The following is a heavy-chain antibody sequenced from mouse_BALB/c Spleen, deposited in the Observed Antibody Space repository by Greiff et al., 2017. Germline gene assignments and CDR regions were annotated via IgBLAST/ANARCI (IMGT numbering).Heavy chain of an antibody. CDR2: IWRGGST. Sequence: VKLVESGPSLVQPSQSLSITCTVSGFSLTSYGVHWVRQSPGKGLEWLGVIWRGGSTDYNAAFMSRLSITKDNSKSQVFFKMNSLQADDTAIYYCAKKVGDYDDAMDYWGQGTSVTVSS. CDR1: GFSLTSYG. CDR3: AKKVGDYDDAMDY. D-gene: IGHD2-4*01. J-gene: IGHJ4*01. V-gene: IGHV2-5-1*01.